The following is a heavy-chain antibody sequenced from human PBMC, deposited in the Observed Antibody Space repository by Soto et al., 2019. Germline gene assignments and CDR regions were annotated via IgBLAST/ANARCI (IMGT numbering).Heavy chain of an antibody. CDR2: VSANGDIT. J-gene: IGHJ6*02. V-gene: IGHV3-23*01. CDR1: GFTFSEYA. D-gene: IGHD3-10*01. Sequence: EVKVLESGGDLVQPGGSLRLSCVASGFTFSEYAMTWVRQAPGKGLDWVSSVSANGDITYYADSVKGRFIIYRDNSNNTLLLQMNSLRAEDTALYYCARGDRGGSGSPASYYFSGLDVWGQGTTVIVSS. CDR3: ARGDRGGSGSPASYYFSGLDV.